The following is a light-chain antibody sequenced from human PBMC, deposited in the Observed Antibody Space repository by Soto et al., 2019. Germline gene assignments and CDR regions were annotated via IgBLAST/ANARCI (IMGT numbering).Light chain of an antibody. V-gene: IGKV3-11*01. CDR2: DAS. Sequence: EIVLTQSPATLSLSPGERATLSCRDSQSVSSYIAWYQQKPSQAPLLLIFDASNRATGIPARFSGSGSGTDFTLTISSLDLEDFAVYYCQQRSNWPPITFGQGTRLEIK. J-gene: IGKJ5*01. CDR3: QQRSNWPPIT. CDR1: QSVSSY.